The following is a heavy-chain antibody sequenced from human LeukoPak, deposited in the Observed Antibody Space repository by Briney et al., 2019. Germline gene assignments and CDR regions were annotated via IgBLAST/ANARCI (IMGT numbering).Heavy chain of an antibody. D-gene: IGHD2/OR15-2a*01. J-gene: IGHJ4*02. CDR2: ISYDGSNK. CDR1: GFTFSSYA. CDR3: ARLHDYILSFSA. V-gene: IGHV3-30-3*01. Sequence: GGSLRLSCAASGFTFSSYAMHWVRQAPGKGLEWVAVISYDGSNKYYADSVKGRFTISRDNAKNSLYLQMNSLRAEDTAVYYCARLHDYILSFSAGGQGTLVTVSS.